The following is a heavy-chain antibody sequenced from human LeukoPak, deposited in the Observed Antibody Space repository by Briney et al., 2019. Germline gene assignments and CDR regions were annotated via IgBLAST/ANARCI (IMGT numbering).Heavy chain of an antibody. V-gene: IGHV3-30*03. CDR1: GFTFSSSG. Sequence: GRSLRLSCAASGFTFSSSGMHWVRQAPGKGLEWVAVISYDGSNKYYADSVKGRFTISRDNSKNTLYLQMNSLRAEDTAVYYCARSRAARYYYYGMDVWGQGTAVTVSS. CDR3: ARSRAARYYYYGMDV. CDR2: ISYDGSNK. J-gene: IGHJ6*02.